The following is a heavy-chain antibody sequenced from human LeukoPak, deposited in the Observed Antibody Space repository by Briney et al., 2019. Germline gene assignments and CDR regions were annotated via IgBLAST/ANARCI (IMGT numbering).Heavy chain of an antibody. Sequence: PGGSLRLSCAASGFTFSSYAMSWVRQAPGKGLEWVSAISGSGGSTYYADFVKGRFTISRDNSKNTLYLQMNSLRAEDTAVYYCVGSSDYDILTGTLRYGMDVWGQGTTVTVSS. J-gene: IGHJ6*02. V-gene: IGHV3-23*01. CDR3: VGSSDYDILTGTLRYGMDV. CDR2: ISGSGGST. D-gene: IGHD3-9*01. CDR1: GFTFSSYA.